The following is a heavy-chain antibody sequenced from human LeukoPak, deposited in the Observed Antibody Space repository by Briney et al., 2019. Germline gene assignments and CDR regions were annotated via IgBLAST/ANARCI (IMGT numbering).Heavy chain of an antibody. CDR3: ARQSRNTYGYSDDAFDI. CDR2: IYPGDSDT. D-gene: IGHD5-18*01. CDR1: GYSFTSYW. J-gene: IGHJ3*02. Sequence: GESLKISCEGSGYSFTSYWIGWVRQMPGKGLEWMGIIYPGDSDTRYSPSFQGQVTISADKSISTAYLQWSSLKASDTAMYYCARQSRNTYGYSDDAFDIWGQGTMVTVSS. V-gene: IGHV5-51*01.